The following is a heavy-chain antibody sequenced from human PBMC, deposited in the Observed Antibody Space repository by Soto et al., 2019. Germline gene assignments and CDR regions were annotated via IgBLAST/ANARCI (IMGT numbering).Heavy chain of an antibody. Sequence: EVQLLESGGGLVQPGGSLRLSCAASGFTFSSYGMTWVRQAPGKGLEWVSFSSATGAGTYYADSVKGRLTISRDNSKHTLYLQMTSLRADDTAVYYCAKDRRAGGNYGFYSDFWGQGALVIVSS. D-gene: IGHD1-7*01. CDR3: AKDRRAGGNYGFYSDF. J-gene: IGHJ4*02. CDR1: GFTFSSYG. V-gene: IGHV3-23*01. CDR2: SSATGAGT.